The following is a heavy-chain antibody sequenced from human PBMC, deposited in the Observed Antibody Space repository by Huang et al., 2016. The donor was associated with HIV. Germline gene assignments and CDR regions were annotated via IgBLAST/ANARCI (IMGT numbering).Heavy chain of an antibody. CDR3: ARAPHYGSGSYYY. CDR1: GGSFSGYY. J-gene: IGHJ4*02. V-gene: IGHV4-34*01. Sequence: QVQLHQWGAGLLKPSETLSLTCAVYGGSFSGYYWSGIRQPPGKGLEWIGESTHRGSTNYNPSLKSRVTISEETSKNQFSLKLSSVTAADTAVYYCARAPHYGSGSYYYWGQGTLVTVSS. CDR2: STHRGST. D-gene: IGHD3-10*01.